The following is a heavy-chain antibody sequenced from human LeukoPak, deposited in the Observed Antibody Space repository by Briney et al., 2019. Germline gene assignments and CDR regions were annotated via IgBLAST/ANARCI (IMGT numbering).Heavy chain of an antibody. CDR2: ICYSGST. D-gene: IGHD3-9*01. Sequence: PSETLSLTCTVSGGSINSYYWSWIRQPPGKGLEWIGYICYSGSTKYNPSFKSRVTISVDTSKNQFSLKLISVTAADTAVYYCATVVRDDILTGYYIDHWGQGTLVTVSS. J-gene: IGHJ4*02. CDR1: GGSINSYY. V-gene: IGHV4-59*01. CDR3: ATVVRDDILTGYYIDH.